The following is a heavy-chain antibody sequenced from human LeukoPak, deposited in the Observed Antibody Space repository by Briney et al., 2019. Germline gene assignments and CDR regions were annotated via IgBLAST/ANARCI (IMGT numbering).Heavy chain of an antibody. Sequence: PSETLSLTCTVSGGSISSSSYYWAWIRQPPGKGLEWIGSVHYSGSIYYNPSLKSRATLSLDTSKNQFSLKLTSVTAADTAVYYCARQTGSGLFILPGGQGTLVTVSS. V-gene: IGHV4-39*01. J-gene: IGHJ4*02. CDR1: GGSISSSSYY. CDR2: VHYSGSI. CDR3: ARQTGSGLFILP. D-gene: IGHD3/OR15-3a*01.